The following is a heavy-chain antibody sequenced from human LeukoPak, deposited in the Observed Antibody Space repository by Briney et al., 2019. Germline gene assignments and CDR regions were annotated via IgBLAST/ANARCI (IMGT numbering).Heavy chain of an antibody. V-gene: IGHV4-34*01. CDR2: INHSGST. D-gene: IGHD3-10*01. CDR1: GGSFSGYY. CDR3: ARFDSIRESQPYYFDY. J-gene: IGHJ4*02. Sequence: PSETLSLTCAVYGGSFSGYYWSWIRQPPGKGLEWIGEINHSGSTNYNPSLKSRVTISVDTSKNQFSLKLSSVTAADTAVYYCARFDSIRESQPYYFDYWGQGTLVTVSS.